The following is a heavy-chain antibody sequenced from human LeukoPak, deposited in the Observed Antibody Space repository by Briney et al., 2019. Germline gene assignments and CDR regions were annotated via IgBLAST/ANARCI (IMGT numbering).Heavy chain of an antibody. CDR1: GFTFSSYA. V-gene: IGHV1-69*01. Sequence: PGRSLRLSCAASGFTFSSYAISWVRQAPGQGLEWMGGIIPIFGTANYAQKFQGRVTITADESTSTAYMELSSLRSEDTAVYYCARAENYDILTGSDYYYYGMDVWGKGTTVTVSS. CDR2: IIPIFGTA. D-gene: IGHD3-9*01. CDR3: ARAENYDILTGSDYYYYGMDV. J-gene: IGHJ6*04.